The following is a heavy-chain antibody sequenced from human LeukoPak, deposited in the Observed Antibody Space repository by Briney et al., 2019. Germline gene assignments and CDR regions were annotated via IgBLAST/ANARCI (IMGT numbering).Heavy chain of an antibody. D-gene: IGHD3-10*01. CDR2: ICTSGST. CDR1: GGSISSSSYY. V-gene: IGHV4-39*07. J-gene: IGHJ4*02. CDR3: ARSNLLGSVDY. Sequence: SETLSLTCTVSGGSISSSSYYWGWIRQPPGKGLEWIGRICTSGSTNYNPSLKSRVTMSVDTSKNQFSLKLSSVTAADTAVYYCARSNLLGSVDYWGQGTLVTVSS.